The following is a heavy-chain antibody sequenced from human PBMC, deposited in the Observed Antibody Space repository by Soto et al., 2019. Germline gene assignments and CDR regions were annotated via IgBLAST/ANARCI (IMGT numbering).Heavy chain of an antibody. Sequence: QMQMQESGPRLVKPSETLSLTCTVSGASITDSYWSWIRQPPEKGLEWIGYIYFSGIANYNPSLKSRATISRDTSKNEFSLKLTSVPAADTAIYYCARGDSDLAVSEAAYWGQGTLVTVSS. CDR3: ARGDSDLAVSEAAY. V-gene: IGHV4-59*01. J-gene: IGHJ1*01. CDR1: GASITDSY. D-gene: IGHD2-15*01. CDR2: IYFSGIA.